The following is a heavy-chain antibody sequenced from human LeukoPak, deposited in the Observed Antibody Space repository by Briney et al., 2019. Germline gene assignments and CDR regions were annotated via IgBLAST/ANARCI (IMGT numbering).Heavy chain of an antibody. Sequence: GGSLRLSCAASGFTFSSYGMHWVRQAPGKGLEWVAVISYDGSNKYYADSVKGRFTISRDNSKNTLYLQMNSLRAEDTAVYYCAKGTVVVVAAIDYWGQGTLVTVSS. CDR1: GFTFSSYG. V-gene: IGHV3-30*18. D-gene: IGHD2-15*01. CDR3: AKGTVVVVAAIDY. J-gene: IGHJ4*02. CDR2: ISYDGSNK.